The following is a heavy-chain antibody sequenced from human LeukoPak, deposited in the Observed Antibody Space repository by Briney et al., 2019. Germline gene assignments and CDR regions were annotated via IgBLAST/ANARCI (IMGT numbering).Heavy chain of an antibody. J-gene: IGHJ4*02. D-gene: IGHD2-15*01. CDR2: ISGSGGST. CDR3: VKGWDCSGGSCYFSYFDY. CDR1: GFTLSSYA. V-gene: IGHV3-23*01. Sequence: GGSLRLSCAASGFTLSSYAMSWVRQAPGKGLEWVSAISGSGGSTYYADSVKGRFTISRDNSKNTLYLQMNSLRAEDTAVYYCVKGWDCSGGSCYFSYFDYWGQGTLVTVSS.